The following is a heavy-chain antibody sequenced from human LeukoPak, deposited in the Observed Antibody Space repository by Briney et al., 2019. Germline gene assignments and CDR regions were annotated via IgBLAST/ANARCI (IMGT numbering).Heavy chain of an antibody. CDR3: ARDVMITFGGVIVIPFGAFDI. V-gene: IGHV4-38-2*02. CDR1: GYSISSGYY. CDR2: IYHSGST. J-gene: IGHJ3*02. Sequence: PSETLSLTCTVSGYSISSGYYWGWIRQPPGKGLEWIGSIYHSGSTYYNPSLKSRVTISVDTSKNQFSLKLCSVAAADTAVYYCARDVMITFGGVIVIPFGAFDIWGQGTMVTVSS. D-gene: IGHD3-16*02.